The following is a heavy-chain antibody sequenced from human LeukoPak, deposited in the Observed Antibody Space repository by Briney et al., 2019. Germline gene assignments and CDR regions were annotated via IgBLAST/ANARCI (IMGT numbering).Heavy chain of an antibody. V-gene: IGHV1-8*01. Sequence: EASVKVSCKASGYTFTSYDINWVRQATGQGLEWMGWMNPNSGNTGYAQKFQGRVTMTRNTSISTAYMELSSLRSEDTAVYYCARGGVRYFDWLRSKDSYYYYGMDVWGQGTTVTVSS. CDR3: ARGGVRYFDWLRSKDSYYYYGMDV. CDR1: GYTFTSYD. D-gene: IGHD3-9*01. J-gene: IGHJ6*02. CDR2: MNPNSGNT.